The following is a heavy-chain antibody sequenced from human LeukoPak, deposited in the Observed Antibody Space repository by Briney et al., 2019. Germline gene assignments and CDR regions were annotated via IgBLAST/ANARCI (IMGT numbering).Heavy chain of an antibody. J-gene: IGHJ3*02. CDR1: GGSISSRNW. CDR3: ARDTGGRGRLDGFDI. D-gene: IGHD2-8*02. V-gene: IGHV4-4*02. Sequence: ASETLSLTCAVSGGSISSRNWWVWVRQSPGKGLEWIGEIYPSGSTNYNPSLKSQVTISIDKSKNQFFLKLSSVTAAGTAVYYCARDTGGRGRLDGFDIWGQGTMVTVSS. CDR2: IYPSGST.